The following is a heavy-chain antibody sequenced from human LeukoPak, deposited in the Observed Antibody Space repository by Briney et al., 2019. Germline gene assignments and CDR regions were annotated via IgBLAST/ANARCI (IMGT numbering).Heavy chain of an antibody. CDR2: IYYSGST. CDR1: GGSISSGGYY. D-gene: IGHD3-10*01. Sequence: SQTLSFTGTGSGGSISSGGYYWSWIRQHPGKGLEWIGYIYYSGSTYYNPSLKSRVTISVDTSKNQFSLKLSSVTAADTAVYYCARYYYGSGSPTPPSFDYWGQGTLVTVSS. J-gene: IGHJ4*02. V-gene: IGHV4-31*03. CDR3: ARYYYGSGSPTPPSFDY.